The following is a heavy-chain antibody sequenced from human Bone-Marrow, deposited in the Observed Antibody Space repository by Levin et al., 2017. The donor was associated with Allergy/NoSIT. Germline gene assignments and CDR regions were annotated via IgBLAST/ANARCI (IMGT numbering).Heavy chain of an antibody. J-gene: IGHJ6*02. CDR1: GFTFSSYE. V-gene: IGHV3-48*03. CDR2: ISSSGTTI. CDR3: AREPRWRRSFYYYYYGMEV. Sequence: SCAASGFTFSSYEMNWVRQAPGKGLEWVSYISSSGTTIYYADSVKGRFTISRDNAKHSLYLQMNSLRAEDTAVYYCAREPRWRRSFYYYYYGMEVWGQGTTVTVSS. D-gene: IGHD4-23*01.